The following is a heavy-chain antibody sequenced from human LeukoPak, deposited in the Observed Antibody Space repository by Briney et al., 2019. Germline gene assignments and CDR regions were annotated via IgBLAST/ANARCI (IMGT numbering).Heavy chain of an antibody. CDR1: GYTFTGYY. V-gene: IGHV1-2*06. CDR2: INPNSGGT. Sequence: ASVKVSCKASGYTFTGYYMHWVRQAPGQGLERMGRINPNSGGTNYAQKFQGRVTMTRDTSISTAYMELSRLRSDDTAVYYCARVPPYYYDSSGYYFGYWGQGTLVTVSS. D-gene: IGHD3-22*01. CDR3: ARVPPYYYDSSGYYFGY. J-gene: IGHJ4*02.